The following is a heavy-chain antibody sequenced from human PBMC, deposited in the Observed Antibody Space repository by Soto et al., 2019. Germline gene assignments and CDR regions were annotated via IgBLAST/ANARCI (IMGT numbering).Heavy chain of an antibody. CDR3: AKDGPITIFGVDYFDY. V-gene: IGHV3-23*01. CDR2: ISGSGGST. J-gene: IGHJ4*02. CDR1: GFTFSSYA. Sequence: GGSLRLSCAASGFTFSSYAMSWVRQAPGKGLEWVSAISGSGGSTYYADSVKGRFTISRDNSKNTLYLQMNSLRAEDTAVYYCAKDGPITIFGVDYFDYWGQGTLVTVSS. D-gene: IGHD3-3*01.